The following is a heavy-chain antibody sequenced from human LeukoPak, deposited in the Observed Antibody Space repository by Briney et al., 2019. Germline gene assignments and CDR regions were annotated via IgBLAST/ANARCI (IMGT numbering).Heavy chain of an antibody. J-gene: IGHJ4*02. CDR1: GWTFSSYA. CDR2: SSVSGGST. CDR3: AKDFPTYCSSTSCYSIDY. Sequence: GGSLRLSCAASGWTFSSYAMSWVRQAPGKGLEWVSASSVSGGSTYYADSVKGRFTISRDNSKNTLYLQMNSLRAEATAVYYCAKDFPTYCSSTSCYSIDYWGQGTLVTVSS. V-gene: IGHV3-23*01. D-gene: IGHD2-2*01.